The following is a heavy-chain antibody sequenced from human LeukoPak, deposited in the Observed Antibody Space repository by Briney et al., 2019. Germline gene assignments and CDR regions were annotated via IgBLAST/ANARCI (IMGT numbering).Heavy chain of an antibody. CDR2: IYYSGST. Sequence: SSETLSLTCTVSGGSISSGDYYWSWIRQPPGKGLEWIGYIYYSGSTYYNPSLKSRVTISVDTSKNQFSLKLSSVTAADTAVYYCARGEGYQLLFISWGQGTLVTVSS. V-gene: IGHV4-30-4*08. CDR1: GGSISSGDYY. J-gene: IGHJ5*02. CDR3: ARGEGYQLLFIS. D-gene: IGHD2-2*01.